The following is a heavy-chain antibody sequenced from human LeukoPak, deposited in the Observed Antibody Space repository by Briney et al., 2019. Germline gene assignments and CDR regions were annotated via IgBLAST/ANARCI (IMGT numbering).Heavy chain of an antibody. J-gene: IGHJ4*02. CDR2: IKSKTDGGTP. Sequence: GGSLRLSCAASGFTFSNAWMSWVRQAPGRGLEWVGRIKSKTDGGTPDYAAPVKGRFTISRDDSKNTLYLQMNSLGAEDTAVYYCARAYKYYFDYWGQGTRVTVSS. V-gene: IGHV3-15*01. CDR3: ARAYKYYFDY. CDR1: GFTFSNAW. D-gene: IGHD5-24*01.